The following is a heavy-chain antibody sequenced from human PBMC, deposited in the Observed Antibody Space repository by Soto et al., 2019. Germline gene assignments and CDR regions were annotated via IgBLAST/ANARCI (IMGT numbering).Heavy chain of an antibody. CDR1: GDHL. CDR2: IYYSGST. V-gene: IGHV4-30-4*06. CDR3: AHCCSGRAFDI. J-gene: IGHJ3*02. Sequence: GDHLWSWLLHHQRKGLEWIGYIYYSGSTYYNPSLKSRVTISVDTSKNQFSLKLSSVTAADTAVYYCAHCCSGRAFDIWGRGTMV. D-gene: IGHD6-19*01.